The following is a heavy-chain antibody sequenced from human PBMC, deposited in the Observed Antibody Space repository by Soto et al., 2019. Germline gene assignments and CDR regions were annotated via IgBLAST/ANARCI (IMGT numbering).Heavy chain of an antibody. D-gene: IGHD1-26*01. CDR2: IYYTGGT. Sequence: QVQLQESGPGLVKPSQTLSLTCTVSGGSISSDGSYWSWIRQHPGKDLEWIAYIYYTGGTYTNPSLTSRVTISADTSKNQFSLKLKSVTAADTAVYFCARALVGSTVEGFEIWGQGTLVPVSS. V-gene: IGHV4-31*03. CDR3: ARALVGSTVEGFEI. CDR1: GGSISSDGSY. J-gene: IGHJ3*02.